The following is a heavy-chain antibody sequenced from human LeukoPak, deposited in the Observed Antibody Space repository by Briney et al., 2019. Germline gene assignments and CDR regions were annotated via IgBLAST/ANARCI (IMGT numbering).Heavy chain of an antibody. CDR3: AREDTAMVLDY. V-gene: IGHV1-46*01. CDR2: INPSGGST. Sequence: ASMKVSCNASGYTFTSYYMHWVRQAPGQGLEWMGIINPSGGSTSYAQKFQGRVTMTRDTSTSTVYMELSSLRSEDTAVYYCAREDTAMVLDYWGQGTLVTVSS. D-gene: IGHD5-18*01. CDR1: GYTFTSYY. J-gene: IGHJ4*02.